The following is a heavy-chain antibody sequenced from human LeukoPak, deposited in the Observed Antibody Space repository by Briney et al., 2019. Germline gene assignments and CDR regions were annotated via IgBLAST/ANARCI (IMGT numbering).Heavy chain of an antibody. CDR3: ARVMGGGDYGLDY. V-gene: IGHV3-21*01. J-gene: IGHJ4*02. CDR2: ISSSSSYI. CDR1: GFTFNSYS. D-gene: IGHD4-17*01. Sequence: GGSLRLSCAASGFTFNSYSLNWVRQAPGTGLEWVSSISSSSSYIYYADSVKGRFTISRDNAKNSLYLQMNSLRAEDTAVYYCARVMGGGDYGLDYWGQGTLVTVSS.